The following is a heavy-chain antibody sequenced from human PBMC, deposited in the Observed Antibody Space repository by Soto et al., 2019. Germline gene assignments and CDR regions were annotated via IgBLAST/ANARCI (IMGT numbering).Heavy chain of an antibody. CDR3: ATVFEH. V-gene: IGHV3-74*01. J-gene: IGHJ4*02. Sequence: VPLVESGGGSVQPGGSLRLSCVASGINFSGFWMHWVRQVPGKGLEWVARVDSAGSGTSYADFVKGRFTVSRDNAKNTVSLQMDSLRVEDTAVYYCATVFEHWGPGTPVTVSS. CDR1: GINFSGFW. CDR2: VDSAGSGT.